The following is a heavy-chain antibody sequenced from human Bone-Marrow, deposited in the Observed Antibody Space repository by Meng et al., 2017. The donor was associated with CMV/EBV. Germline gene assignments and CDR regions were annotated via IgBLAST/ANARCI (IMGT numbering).Heavy chain of an antibody. CDR3: ARDVKGLFNPAGLDY. Sequence: ASVKVSCKASGYTFTGYYMHWVRQAPGQGLEWMGWINPNSGGTNYAQKFQGRVTMTRDTSISTAYMELSRLRSDDTAVYYCARDVKGLFNPAGLDYWGQGTLVTGSS. J-gene: IGHJ4*02. CDR1: GYTFTGYY. V-gene: IGHV1-2*02. D-gene: IGHD6-13*01. CDR2: INPNSGGT.